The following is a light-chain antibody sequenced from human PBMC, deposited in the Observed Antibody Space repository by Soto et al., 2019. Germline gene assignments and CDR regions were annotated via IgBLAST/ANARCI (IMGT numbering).Light chain of an antibody. Sequence: EIVMTQSPATLSVSQGERATLSCRASQSVSGNLAWYQQKPGQPPRLLIYGASTRATGIPARFSGSGSGTEFTLTISTLPSEDFAVYYCQQYNNWTLTFGGGTKVEIK. CDR1: QSVSGN. V-gene: IGKV3-15*01. CDR3: QQYNNWTLT. J-gene: IGKJ4*01. CDR2: GAS.